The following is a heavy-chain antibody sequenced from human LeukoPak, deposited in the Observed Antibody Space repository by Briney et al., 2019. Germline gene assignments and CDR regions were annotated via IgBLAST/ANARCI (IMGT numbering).Heavy chain of an antibody. CDR2: IYYSGST. D-gene: IGHD6-13*01. CDR3: ARGLMMAVAGRGEFHY. CDR1: GGSISSYY. V-gene: IGHV4-59*01. Sequence: SETLSLTCIVSGGSISSYYWSWIRQPPGKGLEWIGYIYYSGSTNYSPSLKSRVTISVDTSKNQFSLKLSSVTAADTAVYYCARGLMMAVAGRGEFHYWGQGTLV. J-gene: IGHJ4*02.